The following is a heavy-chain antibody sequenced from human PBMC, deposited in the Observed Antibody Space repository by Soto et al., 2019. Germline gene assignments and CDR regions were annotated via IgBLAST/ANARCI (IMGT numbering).Heavy chain of an antibody. J-gene: IGHJ4*02. Sequence: ASVKVSCKASGYIFTNYAIHWVRQAPGQRPEWIGWISGGSGQTKYSQQFQGRVTITRDTSASTSYMEMTSLRSEDTAVYYCTRDQGYQLIYFWGQGTLVTVSA. CDR1: GYIFTNYA. CDR3: TRDQGYQLIYF. CDR2: ISGGSGQT. V-gene: IGHV1-3*01. D-gene: IGHD3-10*01.